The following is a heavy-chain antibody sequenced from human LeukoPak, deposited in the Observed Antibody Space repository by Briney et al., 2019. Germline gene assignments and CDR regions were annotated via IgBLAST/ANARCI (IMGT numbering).Heavy chain of an antibody. D-gene: IGHD3-10*01. Sequence: GASVKVSCKASGYTFTSYGISWVRQATGQGLEWMGWMNPNSGNTGYAQKFQGRVTMTRNTSISTAYMELSSLRSEDTAVYYCAREVRGVIIYGAFDIWGQGTMVTVSS. CDR2: MNPNSGNT. J-gene: IGHJ3*02. CDR3: AREVRGVIIYGAFDI. V-gene: IGHV1-8*02. CDR1: GYTFTSYG.